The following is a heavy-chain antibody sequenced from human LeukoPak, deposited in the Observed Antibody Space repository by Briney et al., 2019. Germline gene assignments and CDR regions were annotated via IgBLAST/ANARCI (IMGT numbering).Heavy chain of an antibody. V-gene: IGHV1-69*13. J-gene: IGHJ4*02. D-gene: IGHD2-15*01. CDR1: GGTFSSYA. CDR2: IIPIFGTA. Sequence: GASVKVSCKASGGTFSSYAISWVRQAPGQGLEWMGGIIPIFGTANYAQKFQGRVTITVDESTSTAYMELSSLRSEGTAVYYCAREWCSGGSCYYNYWGQGTLVTVSS. CDR3: AREWCSGGSCYYNY.